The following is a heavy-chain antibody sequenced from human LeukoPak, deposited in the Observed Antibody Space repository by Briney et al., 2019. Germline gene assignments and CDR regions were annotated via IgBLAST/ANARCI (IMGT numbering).Heavy chain of an antibody. CDR2: VSLSGST. CDR3: VRGSIANRLAK. J-gene: IGHJ4*02. V-gene: IGHV4-34*01. D-gene: IGHD6-6*01. Sequence: NPSETLSLTCAVFGGSFSGYYWTWIRQPPGKGLEWIGEVSLSGSTSYNPSLKSRVTISIDTSKNQFSLKLSSVTAADTAIYYCVRGSIANRLAKWGQGTLVTVSS. CDR1: GGSFSGYY.